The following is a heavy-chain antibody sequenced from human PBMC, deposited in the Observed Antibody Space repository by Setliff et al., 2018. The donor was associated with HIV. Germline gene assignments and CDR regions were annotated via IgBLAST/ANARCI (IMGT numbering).Heavy chain of an antibody. CDR1: GFTFSSYS. V-gene: IGHV3-48*01. CDR3: AKGADYYGSGSYKDY. D-gene: IGHD3-10*01. CDR2: ISSSGNSI. J-gene: IGHJ4*02. Sequence: PGGSLRLSCAASGFTFSSYSMNWVRQAPGKGLEWVSYISSSGNSIYYADSVKGRFSISRDNAKNSLYLQMNSLRAEDTAVYYCAKGADYYGSGSYKDYWGQGT.